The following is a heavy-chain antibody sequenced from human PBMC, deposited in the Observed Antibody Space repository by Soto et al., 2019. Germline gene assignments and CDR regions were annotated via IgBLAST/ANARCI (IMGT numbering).Heavy chain of an antibody. D-gene: IGHD4-4*01. Sequence: EIQLVESGGGLVQRGGSQRLSCADSGFTFRNYWMNWARQAPGKGLERVANIKQDGSEIYYVDAVKGRFTISRDNAENSLYLQMNSLRAEDTAVYYCAIPARGDDYSAWGQGTLVTVSS. CDR2: IKQDGSEI. J-gene: IGHJ1*01. CDR1: GFTFRNYW. V-gene: IGHV3-7*01. CDR3: AIPARGDDYSA.